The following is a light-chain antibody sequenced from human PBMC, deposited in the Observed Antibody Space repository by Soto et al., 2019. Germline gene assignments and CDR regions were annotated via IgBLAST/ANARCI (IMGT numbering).Light chain of an antibody. Sequence: IQMTQYPSTLSASIGERVTISCRASQSVNHWLAWYQRKPGKAPKLLIHDASTLQSGVPSRFRGSGSETDFTLTITSLQPEDFATYYCQQSYTTPRTFGQGTKVDIK. CDR3: QQSYTTPRT. CDR1: QSVNHW. J-gene: IGKJ1*01. CDR2: DAS. V-gene: IGKV1-39*01.